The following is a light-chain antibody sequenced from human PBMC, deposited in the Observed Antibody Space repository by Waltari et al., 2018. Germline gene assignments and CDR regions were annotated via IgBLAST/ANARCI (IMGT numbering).Light chain of an antibody. CDR3: QQDNSFPWT. CDR1: QGISSL. CDR2: AAS. J-gene: IGKJ1*01. V-gene: IGKV1-12*02. Sequence: DIQITQSPSSVSAFVGDRVTITWRASQGISSLLAWYQQKPGKAPKLPVYAASSLERGVPLRFSGHGSGTDFTLTISSLQPEDFATYYCQQDNSFPWTFGQGTKVEIK.